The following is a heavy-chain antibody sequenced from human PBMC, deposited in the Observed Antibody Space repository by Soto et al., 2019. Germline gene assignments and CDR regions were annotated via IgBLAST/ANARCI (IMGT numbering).Heavy chain of an antibody. CDR1: GGSISSYY. CDR2: IYYSGST. V-gene: IGHV4-59*01. J-gene: IGHJ6*02. CDR3: ARSGPPYGMDV. Sequence: SETLSLTCTVSGGSISSYYWSWIRQPPGKGLEWIGYIYYSGSTNYNPSLKSRVTISVDTSRNQFSLKMSSVTAADTAVYYCARSGPPYGMDVWGQGTTVTVSS.